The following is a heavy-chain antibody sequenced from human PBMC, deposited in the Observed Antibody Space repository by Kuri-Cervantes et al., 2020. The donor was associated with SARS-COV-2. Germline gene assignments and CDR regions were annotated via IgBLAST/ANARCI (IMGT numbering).Heavy chain of an antibody. CDR1: GGSISSSSYY. D-gene: IGHD2-2*01. CDR3: ARQDIVVVPAAHGDYYYYYGMDV. Sequence: SETLSLTCTVSGGSISSSSYYWGWIRQPPGKGLEWIGSIYYSGSTYYNPPLKSRGTISVDTSKNQFSLKLSSVTAADTAVYYCARQDIVVVPAAHGDYYYYYGMDVWGQGTTVTVSS. CDR2: IYYSGST. V-gene: IGHV4-39*01. J-gene: IGHJ6*02.